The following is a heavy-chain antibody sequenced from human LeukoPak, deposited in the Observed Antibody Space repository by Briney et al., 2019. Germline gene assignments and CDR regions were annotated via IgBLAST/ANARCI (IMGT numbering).Heavy chain of an antibody. CDR1: GYTFTSYW. CDR2: IYPGDSDT. D-gene: IGHD1-26*01. CDR3: ARLEWELLLGLFDI. V-gene: IGHV5-51*01. Sequence: GESLKISCKGSGYTFTSYWIGWVRPMPGKGLEWMGIIYPGDSDTRYSPSFQGQVTISADKSISTAYLQWSSLKASDTAMYYCARLEWELLLGLFDIWGQGTMVTVSS. J-gene: IGHJ3*02.